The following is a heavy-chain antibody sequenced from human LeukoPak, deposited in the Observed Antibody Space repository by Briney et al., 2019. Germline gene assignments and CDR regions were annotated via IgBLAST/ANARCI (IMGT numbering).Heavy chain of an antibody. CDR3: ARFWSGYYYYFDY. CDR1: GFTFSSYW. J-gene: IGHJ4*02. V-gene: IGHV3-7*01. CDR2: IKQDGSEK. D-gene: IGHD3-3*01. Sequence: GGSLRLSCAASGFTFSSYWMSCVRQAPGKGLEWVANIKQDGSEKYYVDSVKGRFTISRDNAKNSLYLQMNSLRAEDTAVYYCARFWSGYYYYFDYWGQGTLVTVSS.